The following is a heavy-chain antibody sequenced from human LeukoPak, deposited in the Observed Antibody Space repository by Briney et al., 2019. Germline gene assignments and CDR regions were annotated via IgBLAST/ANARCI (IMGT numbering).Heavy chain of an antibody. CDR2: ISGSGGST. CDR3: AKDPNYYDSSGYCY. J-gene: IGHJ4*02. Sequence: GGSLRLSCAASGFTFSSYAMSWVHQAPGKGLEWVSAISGSGGSTYYADSVKGRFTISRDNSKNTLYLQMNSLRAEDTAVYYCAKDPNYYDSSGYCYWGQGTLVTVSS. V-gene: IGHV3-23*01. CDR1: GFTFSSYA. D-gene: IGHD3-22*01.